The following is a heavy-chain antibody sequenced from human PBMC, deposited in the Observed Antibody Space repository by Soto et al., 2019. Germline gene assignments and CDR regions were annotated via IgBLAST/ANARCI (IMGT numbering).Heavy chain of an antibody. Sequence: EVQLVESGGGLVQAGESLRLSCEASGFTFSNYWMHWVRQVPGKGLVWVSRIKGDVSSMNYADSVKGRFTISRDNAKNTVFLQMDSLGAEDTAVYYCARGIPGHYGFDVCGQGTMVTVSS. CDR3: ARGIPGHYGFDV. D-gene: IGHD3-10*01. J-gene: IGHJ3*01. V-gene: IGHV3-74*01. CDR2: IKGDVSSM. CDR1: GFTFSNYW.